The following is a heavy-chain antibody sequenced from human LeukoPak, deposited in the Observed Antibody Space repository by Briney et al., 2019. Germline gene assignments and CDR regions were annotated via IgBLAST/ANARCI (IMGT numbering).Heavy chain of an antibody. CDR1: GFTSRSYW. CDR2: INEDGSET. J-gene: IGHJ3*01. Sequence: GGSLRLSCAASGFTSRSYWMTWVRQAPGKGLEWVAKINEDGSETDYVDSVKGRFTISRDNAKSTVLLQMSSLRAEDTAVYYCARPQVLPDDIYNFWGQGTMVTASS. D-gene: IGHD2-2*01. CDR3: ARPQVLPDDIYNF. V-gene: IGHV3-7*01.